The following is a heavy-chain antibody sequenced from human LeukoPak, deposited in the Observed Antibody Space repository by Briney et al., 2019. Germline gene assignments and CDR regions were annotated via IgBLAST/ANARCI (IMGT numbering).Heavy chain of an antibody. Sequence: GGSLRLSCTASGFSFSGHWMHWARQLPGKGLVWVSRISPTGSTTSYADSVKGRFTVSRDNAKNTLYLQMNSLRAEDTAVYYCARGVAARHWFDPWGQGTLVTVSS. CDR3: ARGVAARHWFDP. CDR2: ISPTGSTT. J-gene: IGHJ5*02. D-gene: IGHD6-6*01. V-gene: IGHV3-74*01. CDR1: GFSFSGHW.